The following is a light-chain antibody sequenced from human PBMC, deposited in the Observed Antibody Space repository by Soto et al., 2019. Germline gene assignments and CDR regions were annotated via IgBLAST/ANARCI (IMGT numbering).Light chain of an antibody. CDR1: SSDVESYNL. CDR2: DVS. J-gene: IGLJ1*01. V-gene: IGLV2-11*01. Sequence: QSVLTQPASVSGSPGQSITISCTGTSSDVESYNLVSWYQQHPGKAPKVMIYDVSKRPSGVPDRFSGSKSVNTASLTLSGLQAEDEADYYCCSYAGSYTFYVFGTGTKVTVL. CDR3: CSYAGSYTFYV.